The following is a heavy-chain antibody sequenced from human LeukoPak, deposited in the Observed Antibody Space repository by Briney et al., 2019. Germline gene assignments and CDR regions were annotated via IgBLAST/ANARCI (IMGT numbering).Heavy chain of an antibody. J-gene: IGHJ5*02. CDR1: GFTFSSYA. D-gene: IGHD2-2*02. Sequence: GGSLRLSCAASGFTFSSYAMHWVRQAPGKGLEYVSAISSNGGSTYYANSVKGRFTISRDNSKNTLYLQMNSLRAEDTAVYYCARDLWAVPAAILYNWFDPWGQGTLVTVSS. V-gene: IGHV3-64*01. CDR3: ARDLWAVPAAILYNWFDP. CDR2: ISSNGGST.